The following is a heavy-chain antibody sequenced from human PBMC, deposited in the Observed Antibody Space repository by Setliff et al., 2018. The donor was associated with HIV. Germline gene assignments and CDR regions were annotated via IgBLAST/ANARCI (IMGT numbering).Heavy chain of an antibody. CDR1: GGSISSSSYY. Sequence: SETLSLTCTVSGGSISSSSYYWCWIRQPPGKGLEWIGSIYYSGSTDYNPSLKSRVTISVDTSKNQFSLKLSSVTAADTAVYYCASTRSLGSSFDYWGQGTLVTVSS. J-gene: IGHJ4*02. V-gene: IGHV4-39*01. D-gene: IGHD6-6*01. CDR3: ASTRSLGSSFDY. CDR2: IYYSGST.